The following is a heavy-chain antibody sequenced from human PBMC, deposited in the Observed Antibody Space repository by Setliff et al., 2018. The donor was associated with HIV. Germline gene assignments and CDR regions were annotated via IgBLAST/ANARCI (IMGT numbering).Heavy chain of an antibody. CDR2: AYYIGST. CDR1: GGSINNSDCN. CDR3: ARQVWLSDNHYYYYMDV. J-gene: IGHJ6*03. V-gene: IGHV4-39*01. Sequence: SETLSLTCTLSGGSINNSDCNWAWIRQSPGKGLEWIASAYYIGSTYYSSLKSRAAISVGTSKNRFSLRLSSVTAADTAIYYCARQVWLSDNHYYYYMDVWGKGTTVTV. D-gene: IGHD2-21*01.